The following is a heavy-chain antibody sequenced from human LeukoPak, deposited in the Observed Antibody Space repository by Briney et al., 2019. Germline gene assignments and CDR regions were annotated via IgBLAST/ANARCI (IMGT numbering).Heavy chain of an antibody. CDR1: GFTFGKYW. CDR2: IKLDGSEK. CDR3: AREILGAASAFDY. Sequence: GGSLRLSCVASGFTFGKYWMSWVRQAPGKGLEWVANIKLDGSEKNYVDSVKGRFTISRDNTKNSLFLQMNSLRAEDTAVYYCAREILGAASAFDYWGQGTLVTVSS. V-gene: IGHV3-7*03. D-gene: IGHD6-13*01. J-gene: IGHJ4*02.